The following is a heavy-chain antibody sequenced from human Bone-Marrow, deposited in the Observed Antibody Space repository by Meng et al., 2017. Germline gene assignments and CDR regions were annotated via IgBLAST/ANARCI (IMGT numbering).Heavy chain of an antibody. CDR1: GGSISSYY. CDR2: IYHSGST. CDR3: ARVAAVAGMWFDP. J-gene: IGHJ5*02. D-gene: IGHD6-19*01. Sequence: SETLSLTCTVSGGSISSYYWSWIRQPAGKGLEWIGEIYHSGSTNYNPSLKSRVTISVDKSKNQFSLKLSSVTAADTAVYYCARVAAVAGMWFDPWGQGTLVTVSS. V-gene: IGHV4-59*12.